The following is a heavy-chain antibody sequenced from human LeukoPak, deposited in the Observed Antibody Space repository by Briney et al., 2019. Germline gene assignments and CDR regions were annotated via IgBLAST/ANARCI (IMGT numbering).Heavy chain of an antibody. Sequence: PSETLSLTCTVSGGSISSGDYSWSWIRQPPGKGLEWIGYIYYSGSTNYNPSLKSRVTISVDTSKNQFSLKLSSVTAADTAVYYCARQTLGSPIGPQDYWGQGTLVTVSS. J-gene: IGHJ4*02. CDR3: ARQTLGSPIGPQDY. CDR2: IYYSGST. D-gene: IGHD3-10*01. V-gene: IGHV4-61*08. CDR1: GGSISSGDYS.